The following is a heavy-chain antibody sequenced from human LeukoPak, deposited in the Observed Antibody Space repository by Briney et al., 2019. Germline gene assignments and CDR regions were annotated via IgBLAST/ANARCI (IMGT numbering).Heavy chain of an antibody. CDR2: INAGNGNT. D-gene: IGHD3-9*01. Sequence: ASVKVSCKTSGYIFTSYAIHWVRQAPGQRLEWMGWINAGNGNTKYSQNFQGRVTINRDTSASTAYMELSSLRSEDTAIYYCARDPVLRSFDWSEHNWFDPGAREPWSPSPQ. V-gene: IGHV1-3*01. CDR1: GYIFTSYA. CDR3: ARDPVLRSFDWSEHNWFDP. J-gene: IGHJ5*02.